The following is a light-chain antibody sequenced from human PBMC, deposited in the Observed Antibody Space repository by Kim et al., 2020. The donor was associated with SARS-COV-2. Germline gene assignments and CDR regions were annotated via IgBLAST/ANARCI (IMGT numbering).Light chain of an antibody. CDR1: QDISSY. V-gene: IGKV1-39*01. CDR3: HQTYSASRT. Sequence: DIQMTQSPSSLSASVGDRVTITCRASQDISSYLNWYQQKPGKAPKLLIYTASSLQSGVPSRFTGSGSETDFTLTISSLQPEDFATYYCHQTYSASRTFGQGTKVDIK. CDR2: TAS. J-gene: IGKJ1*01.